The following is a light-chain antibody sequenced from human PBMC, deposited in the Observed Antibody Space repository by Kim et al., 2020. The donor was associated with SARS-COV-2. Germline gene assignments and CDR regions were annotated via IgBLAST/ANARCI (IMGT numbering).Light chain of an antibody. V-gene: IGLV3-1*01. Sequence: SYELIQPPSVSVSPGQTATIPCSGDNLGGRYVSWYQQRPGQTPVLVMYQDIERPSGIPDRFSGSNSGNTATLTISGTQAMDEADYYCQAWDNNAAIFGGG. CDR1: NLGGRY. CDR3: QAWDNNAAI. CDR2: QDI. J-gene: IGLJ2*01.